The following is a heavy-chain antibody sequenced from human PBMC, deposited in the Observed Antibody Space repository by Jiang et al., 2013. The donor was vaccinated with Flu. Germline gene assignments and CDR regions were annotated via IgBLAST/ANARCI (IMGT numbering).Heavy chain of an antibody. CDR1: GGSISSSSYY. D-gene: IGHD3-10*01. Sequence: PGLVKPSETLSLTCTVSGGSISSSSYYWGWIRQPPGKGLEWIGSIYYSGSTYYNPSLKSRVTISVDTSKNQFSLKLSSVTAADTAVYYCARHLLFLGGGHFDYWGQGTLVTVSS. J-gene: IGHJ4*02. CDR3: ARHLLFLGGGHFDY. V-gene: IGHV4-39*01. CDR2: IYYSGST.